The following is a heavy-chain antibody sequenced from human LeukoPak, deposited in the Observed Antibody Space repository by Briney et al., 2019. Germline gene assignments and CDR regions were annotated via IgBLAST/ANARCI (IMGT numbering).Heavy chain of an antibody. V-gene: IGHV4-34*11. Sequence: SETLSLTCAVYGGSFSGYYWSWIRQPPGKGLEWIGYIYQNGRTNYNPSLKSRVTISIDTSKNHFSLNLISVTAADTAVYFCAREDRDGNSGYAIGDWGQGTLVTVSS. CDR3: AREDRDGNSGYAIGD. CDR1: GGSFSGYY. D-gene: IGHD5-12*01. CDR2: IYQNGRT. J-gene: IGHJ4*02.